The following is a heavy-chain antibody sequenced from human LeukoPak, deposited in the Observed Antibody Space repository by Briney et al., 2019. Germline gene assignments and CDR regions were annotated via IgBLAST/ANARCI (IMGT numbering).Heavy chain of an antibody. V-gene: IGHV4-39*02. CDR3: AREVEYYDSSGYRPHAFDI. J-gene: IGHJ3*02. CDR2: ISYSGGT. CDR1: GGSISSSNYY. Sequence: SETLSLTCTVSGGSISSSNYYWGWTRQPPGKGLEWFGSISYSGGTSYNPSLRSRVTISVDTSKNQFSLKLHSVTAADTAVYYCAREVEYYDSSGYRPHAFDIWGQGTVVTVSS. D-gene: IGHD3-22*01.